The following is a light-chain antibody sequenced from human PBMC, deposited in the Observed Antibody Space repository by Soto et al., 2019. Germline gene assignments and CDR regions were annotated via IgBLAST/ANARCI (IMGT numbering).Light chain of an antibody. J-gene: IGKJ1*01. CDR2: KAS. V-gene: IGKV1-5*03. CDR3: QHYNSYSEA. CDR1: QAISSW. Sequence: DIQMPQSPSTLSGSVGARVTITCRASQAISSWLAWYQQKPGKAPKLLIYKASTLKSGVPSRFSGSGSGTEFTLTISSLQPDEFATYYCQHYNSYSEAVGQGTKVDNK.